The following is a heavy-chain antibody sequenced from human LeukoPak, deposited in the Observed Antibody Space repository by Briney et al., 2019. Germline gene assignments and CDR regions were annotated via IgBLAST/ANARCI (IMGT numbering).Heavy chain of an antibody. D-gene: IGHD2-15*01. CDR3: ARDENRYCSGGSCYSFGF. J-gene: IGHJ4*02. V-gene: IGHV3-33*01. CDR1: RFTLSSYG. Sequence: GGSLRLSCAASRFTLSSYGMHWVRQAPGKGLEWVAVIWYDGSNKYYADSVKGRFTISRDNSKNTLYLQMNSLRAEDTAVYYCARDENRYCSGGSCYSFGFWGQGALVTVSS. CDR2: IWYDGSNK.